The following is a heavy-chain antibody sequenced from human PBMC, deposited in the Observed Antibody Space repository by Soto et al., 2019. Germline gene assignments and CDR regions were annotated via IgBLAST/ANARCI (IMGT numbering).Heavy chain of an antibody. D-gene: IGHD1-26*01. V-gene: IGHV3-11*01. J-gene: IGHJ4*02. CDR2: ISSSGSVI. CDR3: ARVFLSRGWELHGGLWAFFDY. Sequence: QVQLVESGGGLVKPGGSLRLSCAASGFTFSDYYMTWIRQAPGKGLEWLSFISSSGSVIYYADSVKGRFTISRDNAKNSLHLQMNSLRAEDTAVYYCARVFLSRGWELHGGLWAFFDYWGQGTLVTVSS. CDR1: GFTFSDYY.